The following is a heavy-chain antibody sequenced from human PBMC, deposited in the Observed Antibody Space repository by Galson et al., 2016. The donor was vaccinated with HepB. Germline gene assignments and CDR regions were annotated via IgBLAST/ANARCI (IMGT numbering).Heavy chain of an antibody. CDR1: GYSLTEVS. CDR3: AVGAMAI. V-gene: IGHV1-24*01. Sequence: SVKVSCKVSGYSLTEVSMHWVRQAPGKGLEWMGGFEPEDGETIYAQKFQGRVTVTEDASTDTAYMELSSLRSDDTAVYYCAVGAMAIWGQGTLVTVSS. J-gene: IGHJ4*02. CDR2: FEPEDGET. D-gene: IGHD1-26*01.